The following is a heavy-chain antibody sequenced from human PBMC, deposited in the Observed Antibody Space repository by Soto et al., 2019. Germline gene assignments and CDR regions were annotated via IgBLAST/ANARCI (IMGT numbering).Heavy chain of an antibody. CDR3: AKDHYSSSWYLFDY. J-gene: IGHJ4*02. Sequence: GGSLRLSCAASGFTFSSYGMHWVRQAPGKGLEWVAVISYDGSNKYYADSVKGRFTISRDNSKNTLYLQMNSLRAEDTAVYYCAKDHYSSSWYLFDYWGQGTLVTVSS. CDR1: GFTFSSYG. V-gene: IGHV3-30*18. D-gene: IGHD6-13*01. CDR2: ISYDGSNK.